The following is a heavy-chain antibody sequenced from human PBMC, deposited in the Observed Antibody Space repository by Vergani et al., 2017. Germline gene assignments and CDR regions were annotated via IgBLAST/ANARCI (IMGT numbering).Heavy chain of an antibody. CDR1: GFTFSSYG. CDR2: ISYDGSNK. CDR3: AIGPTYNWNYEGLDY. V-gene: IGHV3-30*03. Sequence: VQVVESGGGLVQPGGSLRLSCAASGFTFSSYGMHWVRQAPGKGLEWVAVISYDGSNKYYADSVKGRFTISRDNSKNTLYLQMNSLRAEDTAVYYCAIGPTYNWNYEGLDYWGQGTLVTVSS. D-gene: IGHD1-7*01. J-gene: IGHJ4*02.